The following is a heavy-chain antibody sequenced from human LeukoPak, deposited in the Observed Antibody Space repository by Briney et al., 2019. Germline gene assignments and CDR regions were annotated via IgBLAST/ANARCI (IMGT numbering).Heavy chain of an antibody. D-gene: IGHD3-3*01. Sequence: ASVKVSCKASGYTFTGYYMHWVRQAPGQGLEWMGWINPNTGGTNYAQKFQGRVTMTRDTSISTAYMELSRLRSDDTAVYYCARAEEDHYDFWSGYYLDYWGQGTLVTVSS. CDR3: ARAEEDHYDFWSGYYLDY. J-gene: IGHJ4*02. CDR2: INPNTGGT. CDR1: GYTFTGYY. V-gene: IGHV1-2*02.